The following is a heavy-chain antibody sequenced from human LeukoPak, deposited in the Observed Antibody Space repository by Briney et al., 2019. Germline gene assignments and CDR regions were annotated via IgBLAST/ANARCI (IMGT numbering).Heavy chain of an antibody. V-gene: IGHV5-51*01. Sequence: EALKISCKGSGYSLTSYLIGGVGPMPGKGLEGVGILYPGDSDTRYSPSFPGQVTISADESISTAYLQWSSLQASDTAMYYCARPVYYDFWSGYSSWGQGTLVTVSS. D-gene: IGHD3-3*01. CDR1: GYSLTSYL. CDR3: ARPVYYDFWSGYSS. J-gene: IGHJ5*02. CDR2: LYPGDSDT.